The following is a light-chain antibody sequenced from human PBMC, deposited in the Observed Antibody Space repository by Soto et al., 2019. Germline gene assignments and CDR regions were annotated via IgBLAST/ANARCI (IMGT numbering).Light chain of an antibody. CDR3: QQYNTWPLT. CDR2: GAS. CDR1: QSVSSSY. V-gene: IGKV3D-15*01. J-gene: IGKJ4*01. Sequence: EIVLTPSPATLAVSPGARATLSCRASQSVSSSYLAWYQQKPGQAPRLLIYGASSRATGIPDRFSGSGSGTDFTLTISSLQSEDFAVYYCQQYNTWPLTFGGGTKVDI.